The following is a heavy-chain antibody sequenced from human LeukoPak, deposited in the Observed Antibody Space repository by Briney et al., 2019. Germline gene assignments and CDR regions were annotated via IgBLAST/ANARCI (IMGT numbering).Heavy chain of an antibody. CDR2: IYYSGST. CDR1: GGSVSSGSYY. CDR3: ARSKWELILCFDL. D-gene: IGHD1-26*01. Sequence: SETLSFTCTVSGGSVSSGSYYWSWIRQPPGKGLEWIGYIYYSGSTNYNPSLKSRVTISVDTSKNQFSLKLSSVTAADAAVYYCARSKWELILCFDLWGRGTLVTVSS. J-gene: IGHJ2*01. V-gene: IGHV4-61*01.